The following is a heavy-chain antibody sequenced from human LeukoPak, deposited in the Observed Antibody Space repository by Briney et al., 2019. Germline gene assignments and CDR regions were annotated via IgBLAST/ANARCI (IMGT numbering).Heavy chain of an antibody. Sequence: GGSLRLSCAASGFTFSAYWMTWVRQAPGKGLEWVANIQQDGSHKHYVDSVKGRFTISRDNAKNSLYLQMNSLRAEDTAVYFCARDGSRDSYYYYGMDVWGQGTTVTVSS. CDR3: ARDGSRDSYYYYGMDV. V-gene: IGHV3-7*01. CDR1: GFTFSAYW. CDR2: IQQDGSHK. J-gene: IGHJ6*02. D-gene: IGHD5-24*01.